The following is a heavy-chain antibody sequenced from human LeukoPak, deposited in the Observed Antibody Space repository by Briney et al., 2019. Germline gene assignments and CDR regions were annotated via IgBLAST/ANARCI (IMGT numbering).Heavy chain of an antibody. CDR1: GSTFSNYA. CDR3: AKVLSGSQDY. Sequence: PGGSLRLSCAASGSTFSNYAMSWVRQAPGKGLEWVSAVSGSGDSTYYAGSVKGRFTISRDNSKNTVYLQMNSLRAEDTAVYYCAKVLSGSQDYWGQGTLVTVFS. CDR2: VSGSGDST. V-gene: IGHV3-23*01. J-gene: IGHJ4*02. D-gene: IGHD1-26*01.